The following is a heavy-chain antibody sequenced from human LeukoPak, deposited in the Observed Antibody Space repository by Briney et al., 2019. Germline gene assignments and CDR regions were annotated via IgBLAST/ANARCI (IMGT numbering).Heavy chain of an antibody. V-gene: IGHV3-23*01. D-gene: IGHD1-26*01. J-gene: IGHJ4*02. Sequence: GGPLRLSCAASGFTFSSYAMSWVRQAPGKGLEWVSAISGSGGSTYYADSVKGRFTISRDNSKNTLYLQMNSLRAEDTAVYYCAKVADSGSYPYYFDYWGQGTLVTVSS. CDR3: AKVADSGSYPYYFDY. CDR1: GFTFSSYA. CDR2: ISGSGGST.